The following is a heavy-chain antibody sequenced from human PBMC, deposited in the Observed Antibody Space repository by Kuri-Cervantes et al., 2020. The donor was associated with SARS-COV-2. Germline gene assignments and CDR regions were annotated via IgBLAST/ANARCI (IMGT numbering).Heavy chain of an antibody. CDR3: ASGAVADLFDY. CDR2: IIPILGIA. D-gene: IGHD6-19*01. Sequence: SVKVSCKASGGTFSSYTISWVRQAPGQGLEWMGRIIPILGIANYAQKFQGRVTITADKSTSTASMELSSLRSEDTAVYYCASGAVADLFDYWGQGTLVTVSS. J-gene: IGHJ4*02. V-gene: IGHV1-69*02. CDR1: GGTFSSYT.